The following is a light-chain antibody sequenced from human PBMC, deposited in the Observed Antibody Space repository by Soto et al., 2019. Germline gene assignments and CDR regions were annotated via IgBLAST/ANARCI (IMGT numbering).Light chain of an antibody. J-gene: IGKJ4*01. CDR2: AAS. V-gene: IGKV1-5*01. CDR3: LQYNSYPFT. CDR1: QTISSW. Sequence: DIQMTQSPSTLSGSVGDRVTITCRASQTISSWLAWYQQKPGKAPKLLIHAASTLQSGVPSRFSGSASGAAFTLTISSLQPEDFATYYCLQYNSYPFTFGGGTKVDI.